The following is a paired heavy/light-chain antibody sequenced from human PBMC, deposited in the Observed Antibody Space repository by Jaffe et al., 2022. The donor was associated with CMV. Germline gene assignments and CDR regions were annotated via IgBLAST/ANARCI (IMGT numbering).Heavy chain of an antibody. V-gene: IGHV3-48*02. D-gene: IGHD2-2*01. CDR1: SLSFSFYS. CDR2: ITSLSTT. CDR3: AREECSSTSCYLDY. J-gene: IGHJ4*02. Sequence: EVQLVESGGGLVQPGGSLRLSCAASSLSFSFYSMNWVRQAPGKGLEWVSSITSLSTTYYADSVKGRFTISRDNAKNSLYLQMNSLRDEDTAVYYCAREECSSTSCYLDYWGQGTLVTVSS.
Light chain of an antibody. J-gene: IGKJ2*01. CDR3: QQYVNLMYT. CDR2: DAS. CDR1: QDISDS. Sequence: DIQMTQSPSSLSASVGDRVTIACQASQDISDSLNWYQQKPGKAPKLLIYDASNLETGVPSRFSGSGSGTDFTFTIDSLQPEDIATYYCQQYVNLMYTFGQGTKLEIK. V-gene: IGKV1-33*01.